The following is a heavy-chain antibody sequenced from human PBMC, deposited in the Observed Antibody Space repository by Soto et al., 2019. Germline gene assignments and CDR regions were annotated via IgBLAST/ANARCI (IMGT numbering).Heavy chain of an antibody. J-gene: IGHJ4*02. CDR3: XXGXIMITFGGAIVIDY. CDR2: LNPTTGNT. D-gene: IGHD3-16*02. Sequence: QVQLVQSGAEVKKPGASVKVSCKASGYLFTSSDINWVRQATGQGLEWMGWLNPTTGNTGYAQNFQGRVTMTGNTXXXXXXXXXXXXXXXXXXXXXXXXGXIMITFGGAIVIDYWGQGSLVTVSS. CDR1: GYLFTSSD. V-gene: IGHV1-8*01.